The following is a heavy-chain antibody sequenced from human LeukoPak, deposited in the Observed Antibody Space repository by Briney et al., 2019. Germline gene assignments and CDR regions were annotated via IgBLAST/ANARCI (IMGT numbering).Heavy chain of an antibody. Sequence: SETLSLTCTVSGGSISSSSYYWGWIRQHPGKGLEWIGYIYYSGSTYYNPSLKSRVTISVDTSKNQFSLKLSSVTAADTAVYYCARGSIAAAGTLSGKDYWGQGTLVTVSS. CDR3: ARGSIAAAGTLSGKDY. J-gene: IGHJ4*02. CDR2: IYYSGST. V-gene: IGHV4-31*03. CDR1: GGSISSSSYY. D-gene: IGHD6-13*01.